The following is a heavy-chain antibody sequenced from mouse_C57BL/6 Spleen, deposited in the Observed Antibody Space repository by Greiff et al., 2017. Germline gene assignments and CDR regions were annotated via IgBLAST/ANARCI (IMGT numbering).Heavy chain of an antibody. CDR1: GYSFTDYN. CDR3: ARGPYYGSSYDGYAMDY. D-gene: IGHD1-1*01. V-gene: IGHV1-39*01. Sequence: VQLKESGPELVKPGASVKISCKASGYSFTDYNMNWVKQSTGKSLEWIGVINPNYGTTSYNQKFKGKATLTVDPSSSTAYMQLNSLTSEDSAVYYCARGPYYGSSYDGYAMDYWGQGTSVTVSS. J-gene: IGHJ4*01. CDR2: INPNYGTT.